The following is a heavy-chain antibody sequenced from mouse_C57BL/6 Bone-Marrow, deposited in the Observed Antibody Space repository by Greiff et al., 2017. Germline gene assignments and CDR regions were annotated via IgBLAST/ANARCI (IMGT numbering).Heavy chain of an antibody. V-gene: IGHV1-18*01. J-gene: IGHJ3*01. CDR3: ARGDYGSSQAWFAY. Sequence: VQLQQSGPELVKPGASVKIPCKASGYTFTDYNMDWVKQSHGKSLEWIGDINPNNGGTIYNQKFKGKATLTVDKSSSTAYMELRSLTSEDTAVYYCARGDYGSSQAWFAYWGQGTLVTVSA. D-gene: IGHD1-1*01. CDR1: GYTFTDYN. CDR2: INPNNGGT.